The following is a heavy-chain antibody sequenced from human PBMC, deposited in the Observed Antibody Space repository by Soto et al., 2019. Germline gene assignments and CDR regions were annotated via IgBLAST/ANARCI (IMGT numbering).Heavy chain of an antibody. CDR3: ARERQWEPIPY. CDR1: GYTFSNYG. J-gene: IGHJ4*02. V-gene: IGHV1-18*04. D-gene: IGHD1-26*01. Sequence: QVRLEQSGPEVKKPGASMKVSCKASGYTFSNYGIHWVRQAPGQGLEWMGWVSADNRNTNYAQKFEDRVTMTTDTPTGPASMELSSLNSAGTSVYFGARERQWEPIPYWGQGTPVTVSS. CDR2: VSADNRNT.